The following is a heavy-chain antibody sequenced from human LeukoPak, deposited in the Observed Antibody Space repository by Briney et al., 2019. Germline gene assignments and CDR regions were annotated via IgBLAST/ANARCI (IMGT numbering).Heavy chain of an antibody. V-gene: IGHV4-59*01. J-gene: IGHJ4*02. CDR2: IYYSGST. CDR3: AREGDGYNPSFDY. CDR1: GGSISSYY. D-gene: IGHD5-24*01. Sequence: SETLSLTCPASGGSISSYYWSWIRQPPGKGLEGIGYIYYSGSTNYNPSLKSRVTISVDTSKNQFSLKLSSVTAADTAVYYCAREGDGYNPSFDYWGQGTLVTVSS.